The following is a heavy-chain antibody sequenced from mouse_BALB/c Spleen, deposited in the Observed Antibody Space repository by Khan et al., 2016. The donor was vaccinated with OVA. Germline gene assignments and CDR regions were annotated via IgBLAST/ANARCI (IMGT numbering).Heavy chain of an antibody. CDR1: GYTFTSYW. CDR2: IDPSDSET. Sequence: VQLQESGAELVKPGAPVKLSCKASGYTFTSYWMNWVKQRPGRGLEWIGRIDPSDSETHYNQKFKDKATLTVDKSSSTAYIQLSSLTSEDSAVYYCARGGYGNYDYAMDYWGQGTSDTVAS. D-gene: IGHD2-1*01. CDR3: ARGGYGNYDYAMDY. V-gene: IGHV1-69*02. J-gene: IGHJ4*01.